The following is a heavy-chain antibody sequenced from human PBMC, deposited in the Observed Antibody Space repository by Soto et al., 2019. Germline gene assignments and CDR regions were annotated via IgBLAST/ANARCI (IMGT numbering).Heavy chain of an antibody. J-gene: IGHJ5*02. Sequence: QVQLVQSGAEVKKPGASVKVSCKAPGITFSTYAIHWVRQAPGQRLEWMGWINAGNGNTRYSQKFQGRVTLTRDTSASTAYMDLSSLRSEDTAIYYCARAISGYVTWGQGTLVTVSS. D-gene: IGHD5-12*01. CDR2: INAGNGNT. CDR3: ARAISGYVT. V-gene: IGHV1-3*01. CDR1: GITFSTYA.